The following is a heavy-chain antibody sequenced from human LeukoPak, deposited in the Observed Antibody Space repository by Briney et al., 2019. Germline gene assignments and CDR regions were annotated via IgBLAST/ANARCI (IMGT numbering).Heavy chain of an antibody. CDR3: AREIRKYDYVWGSYRLWFDP. Sequence: NSSETLSLTCTVSGGSISSYYWSWIRQPAGKGLEWIGRIYTSGSTNYNPSLKSRVTMSVDTSKNQFSLELSSVTAADTAVYYCAREIRKYDYVWGSYRLWFDPWGQGTLVTVSS. V-gene: IGHV4-4*07. D-gene: IGHD3-16*02. J-gene: IGHJ5*02. CDR1: GGSISSYY. CDR2: IYTSGST.